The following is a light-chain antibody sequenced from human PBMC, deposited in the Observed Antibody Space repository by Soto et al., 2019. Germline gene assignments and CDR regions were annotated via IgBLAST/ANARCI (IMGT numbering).Light chain of an antibody. Sequence: DNPMTPSPAPLSASVGDIVSITCLASQNISRYLNWYQQKPGKAPNLLICAESSLQSGVPSRFSGSGSGTDFTLTMSSLQPEDFATYYCQQSYSTPRPVGQVSKVAI. J-gene: IGKJ1*01. CDR2: AES. V-gene: IGKV1-39*01. CDR1: QNISRY. CDR3: QQSYSTPRP.